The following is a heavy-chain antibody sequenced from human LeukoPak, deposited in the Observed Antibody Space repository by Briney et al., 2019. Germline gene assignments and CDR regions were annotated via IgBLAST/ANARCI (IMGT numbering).Heavy chain of an antibody. CDR1: VYTFTGYY. CDR3: ARSLPGIAVAVLGDY. J-gene: IGHJ4*02. Sequence: GASVKVSCKASVYTFTGYYMHWVRQAAGQQLKWMGWINPNSGGTNYAQKFQGRVTMTRDTSISTAYMELSRLRSDDTAVYYCARSLPGIAVAVLGDYWGQGTLVTVSS. CDR2: INPNSGGT. V-gene: IGHV1-2*02. D-gene: IGHD6-19*01.